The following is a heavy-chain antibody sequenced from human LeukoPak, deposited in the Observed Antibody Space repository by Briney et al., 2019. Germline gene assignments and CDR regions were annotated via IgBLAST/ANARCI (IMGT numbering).Heavy chain of an antibody. J-gene: IGHJ4*02. CDR2: INPNSGGT. Sequence: ASVKVSCKASGYTFTGYYMHWVRQAPGQGLEWMGWINPNSGGTDYAQKFQGRVTMTRDTSISTAYMELSRLRSDDTAVYYCARGYYDILTGYCYWGQGTLVTVSS. CDR1: GYTFTGYY. D-gene: IGHD3-9*01. CDR3: ARGYYDILTGYCY. V-gene: IGHV1-2*02.